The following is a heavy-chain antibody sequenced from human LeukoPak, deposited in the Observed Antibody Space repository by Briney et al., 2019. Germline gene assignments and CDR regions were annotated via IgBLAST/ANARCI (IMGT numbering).Heavy chain of an antibody. D-gene: IGHD6-19*01. V-gene: IGHV3-21*01. Sequence: GGSLRLSCAASGFSFNSYYMNWVRQAPGKGLEWVSSISSSSSYIYYADLVKGRFTISRDNAKNSLYLQMNSLRAEGTAIYYCARSLRVAVAASYWGQGTLVTVSS. CDR2: ISSSSSYI. CDR3: ARSLRVAVAASY. CDR1: GFSFNSYY. J-gene: IGHJ4*02.